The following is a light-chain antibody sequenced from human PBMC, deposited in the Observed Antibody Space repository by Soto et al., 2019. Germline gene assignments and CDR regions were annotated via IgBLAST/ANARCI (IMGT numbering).Light chain of an antibody. CDR1: QSVSSRY. CDR3: QKYGTSLIT. Sequence: EIVLLKSHATVSFSPVSSSHLSFLCSQSVSSRYLAWYQQKRGQATSILIYGASSRATGITDRFSGSGSGTDFTLTIRRMEPEDFAVYYCQKYGTSLITCGQGKQLEIK. V-gene: IGKV3-20*01. CDR2: GAS. J-gene: IGKJ5*01.